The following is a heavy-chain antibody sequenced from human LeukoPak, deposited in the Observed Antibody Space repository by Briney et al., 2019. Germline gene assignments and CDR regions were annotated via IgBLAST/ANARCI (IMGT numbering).Heavy chain of an antibody. CDR2: ISSSGSTK. CDR1: GFTFSSYS. CDR3: AELGITMIGGV. J-gene: IGHJ6*04. Sequence: PGGSLRLSCAASGFTFSSYSMNWVRQAPGKGLEWVSYISSSGSTKYYVDSVKGRFTISRDNAKNSLYLQMNSLRAEDTAVYYCAELGITMIGGVWGRGTTVTISS. V-gene: IGHV3-48*04. D-gene: IGHD3-10*02.